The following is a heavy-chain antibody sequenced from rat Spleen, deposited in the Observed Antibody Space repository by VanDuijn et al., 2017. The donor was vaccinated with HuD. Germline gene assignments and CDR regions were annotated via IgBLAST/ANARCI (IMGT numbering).Heavy chain of an antibody. J-gene: IGHJ4*01. Sequence: EVQLVESGGGLVQPGRSLKLSCAASGFTFSNYYMAWVRQAPTKGLEWVAYISTGGGSTYYRDSVKGRFTISRDNAKSTLYLQMNSLRSEDTATYYCARYAAISDVMDAWGQGASVTVSS. CDR2: ISTGGGST. CDR1: GFTFSNYY. CDR3: ARYAAISDVMDA. D-gene: IGHD1-2*01. V-gene: IGHV5-25*01.